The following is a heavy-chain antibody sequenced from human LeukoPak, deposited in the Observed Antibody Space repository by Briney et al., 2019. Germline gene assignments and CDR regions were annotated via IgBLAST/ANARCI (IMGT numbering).Heavy chain of an antibody. Sequence: ASVKVSCKASGYTFINYGISWVRQAPGQGLEWMGWISAENGNTGYVENLQGRVTMTTDTSTSTAYMELRSLRSDDTAVYYCARSPRLDCSSTSCYGGWFDPWGQGTLVTVSS. CDR1: GYTFINYG. CDR3: ARSPRLDCSSTSCYGGWFDP. V-gene: IGHV1-18*01. CDR2: ISAENGNT. J-gene: IGHJ5*02. D-gene: IGHD2-2*01.